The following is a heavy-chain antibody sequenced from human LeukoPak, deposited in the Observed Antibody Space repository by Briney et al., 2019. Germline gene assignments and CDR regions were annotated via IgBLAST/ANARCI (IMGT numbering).Heavy chain of an antibody. J-gene: IGHJ5*02. CDR2: ISSSSSYI. Sequence: PGGSLRLSCAASGFTFSSYSMNWVRQAPGKGLEWVSSISSSSSYIYYADSVKGRFTISRDNAKNSLYLQMNSLRAEDTAVYYCASAAPDWRGFWSGYPTTWGQGTLVTVSS. V-gene: IGHV3-21*01. D-gene: IGHD3-3*01. CDR1: GFTFSSYS. CDR3: ASAAPDWRGFWSGYPTT.